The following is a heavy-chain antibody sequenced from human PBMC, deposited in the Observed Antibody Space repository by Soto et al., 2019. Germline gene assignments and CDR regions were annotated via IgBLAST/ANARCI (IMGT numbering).Heavy chain of an antibody. CDR2: INPSGGST. J-gene: IGHJ6*02. CDR3: ARDGIAAADDYYYYGMDV. V-gene: IGHV1-46*01. Sequence: QVQLVQSGAEVKKPGASVKVSCKASGYTFTSYYMHWVRQAPGQGLEWMGIINPSGGSTSYAQKFQGRVTMTRDTSTSTVQMELSSLRSEDTAVYYCARDGIAAADDYYYYGMDVWGQGTTVTVSS. D-gene: IGHD6-13*01. CDR1: GYTFTSYY.